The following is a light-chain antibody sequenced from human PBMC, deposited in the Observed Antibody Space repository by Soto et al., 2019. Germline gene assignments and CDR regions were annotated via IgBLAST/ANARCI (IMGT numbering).Light chain of an antibody. CDR1: QSVSSSY. Sequence: EIVLTQSPGTLSLSPGERATLSCRASQSVSSSYLAWYQQKPGQAPRLLIYGVSSRATGIPDRFSGSESGTDFTLTISRLEPEDFAVYYCQQYGSSPPFTFGPGTKVDIK. J-gene: IGKJ3*01. CDR2: GVS. CDR3: QQYGSSPPFT. V-gene: IGKV3-20*01.